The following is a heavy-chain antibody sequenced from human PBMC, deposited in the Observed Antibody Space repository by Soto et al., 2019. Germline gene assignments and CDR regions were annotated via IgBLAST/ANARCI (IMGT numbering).Heavy chain of an antibody. V-gene: IGHV4-39*01. CDR1: GGSISSSGYY. J-gene: IGHJ4*02. CDR3: ARQGAMVRGPTYY. Sequence: QVQLQESGPGLVKPSETLSLTCSVSGGSISSSGYYWGWIRQPPRKGLEWIGSFYYSGSTSYNPSLRRRATISVDTSKNQFSLKLSSVTAADTAVYYCARQGAMVRGPTYYWGQGILVTVSS. CDR2: FYYSGST. D-gene: IGHD3-10*01.